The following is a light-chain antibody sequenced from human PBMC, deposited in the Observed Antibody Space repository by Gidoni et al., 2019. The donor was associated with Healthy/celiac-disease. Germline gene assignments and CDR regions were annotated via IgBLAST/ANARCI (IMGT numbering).Light chain of an antibody. CDR2: GNS. V-gene: IGLV1-40*01. CDR3: QSYDSSLSGCYV. CDR1: SSNIGAGYD. J-gene: IGLJ1*01. Sequence: QSVLTQPPSVSGAPGQRVPIPCTGSSSNIGAGYDVHWYQQLPGTAPKLLIYGNSNRPSGVPDRFSGSKSGTSASLAITGLQAEDEADYYCQSYDSSLSGCYVFGTGTKVTVL.